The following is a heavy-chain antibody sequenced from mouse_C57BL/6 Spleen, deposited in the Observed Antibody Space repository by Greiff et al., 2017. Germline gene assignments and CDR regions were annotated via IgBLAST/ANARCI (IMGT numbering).Heavy chain of an antibody. CDR3: ARVQIYYGNYDYAMDY. V-gene: IGHV1-26*01. D-gene: IGHD2-1*01. Sequence: VQLQQSGPELVKPGASVKISCKASGYTFTDYYMNWVKQSHGKSLEWIGDINPNNGGTSYNQKFKGKATLTVDKSSSTAYMELRSLTSEDSAVYYCARVQIYYGNYDYAMDYWGQGTSVTVSS. J-gene: IGHJ4*01. CDR1: GYTFTDYY. CDR2: INPNNGGT.